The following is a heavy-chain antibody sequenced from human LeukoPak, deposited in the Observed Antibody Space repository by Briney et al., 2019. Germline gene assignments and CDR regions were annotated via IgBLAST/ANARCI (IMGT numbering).Heavy chain of an antibody. J-gene: IGHJ4*02. CDR1: GGTFSSYA. D-gene: IGHD2-2*01. CDR3: ARVRSIVVVPAASEVGFDY. Sequence: AASVKVSCKASGGTFSSYAISWVRQAPGQGLEWMGRIIPIFSIANYAQKFQGRVTITADKSTSTAYMELSSLRSEDTAVYYCARVRSIVVVPAASEVGFDYWGQGTLVTVSS. V-gene: IGHV1-69*04. CDR2: IIPIFSIA.